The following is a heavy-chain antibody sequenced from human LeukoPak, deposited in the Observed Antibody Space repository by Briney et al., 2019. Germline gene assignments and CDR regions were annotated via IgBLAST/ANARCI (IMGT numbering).Heavy chain of an antibody. CDR2: ISSSSSYI. V-gene: IGHV3-21*01. D-gene: IGHD2-2*01. CDR3: VRRDREAAINAFDI. Sequence: GGSLRLSCAASGFTFSSYSMNWVRQAPGKGLEWVSSISSSSSYIYYADSVKGRFTISRDNAKNSLYLQMNSLRAEDTAVYYCVRRDREAAINAFDIWGQGTMVTVSS. CDR1: GFTFSSYS. J-gene: IGHJ3*02.